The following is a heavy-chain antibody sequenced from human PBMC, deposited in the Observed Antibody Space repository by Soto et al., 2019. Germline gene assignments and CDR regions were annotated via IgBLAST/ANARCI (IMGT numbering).Heavy chain of an antibody. Sequence: EVQLVESGGGLVKPGGSLRLSCAASGFTFSSYGMNWVRQAPGKGLEWVSSISSSSSYIYYADSVKGRFTISRDNAKYSLYLQMNSLRAEDTAVYYCARDLMYCTNGVCYNYWGQGTLVTVSS. J-gene: IGHJ4*02. CDR2: ISSSSSYI. D-gene: IGHD2-8*01. V-gene: IGHV3-21*01. CDR1: GFTFSSYG. CDR3: ARDLMYCTNGVCYNY.